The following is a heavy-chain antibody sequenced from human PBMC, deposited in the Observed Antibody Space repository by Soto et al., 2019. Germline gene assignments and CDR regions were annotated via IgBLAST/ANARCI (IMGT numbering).Heavy chain of an antibody. Sequence: AVKVSCKASGGTFSSYAISWVRQAPGQGXEWMGGIIPIFGTANYAQKFQGRVTITADESTSTAYMELSSLRSEDTAVYYCARDQQDIVATIPYYYYYGMDVWGQGTTVTVCS. V-gene: IGHV1-69*13. CDR2: IIPIFGTA. D-gene: IGHD5-12*01. CDR3: ARDQQDIVATIPYYYYYGMDV. CDR1: GGTFSSYA. J-gene: IGHJ6*02.